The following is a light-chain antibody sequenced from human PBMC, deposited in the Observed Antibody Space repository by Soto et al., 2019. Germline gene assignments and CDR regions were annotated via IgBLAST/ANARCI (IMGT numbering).Light chain of an antibody. Sequence: QSVLTQPPSASGSPGQSVTISCTGTNSDVGGYSYVSWYQQHPGKAPKLMISEVTKRPSGVPDRFSGSKSGNTASLTVSGLQAEDEADYYCSSYSGSNNWVFGGGTKVTVL. CDR3: SSYSGSNNWV. V-gene: IGLV2-8*01. CDR1: NSDVGGYSY. J-gene: IGLJ3*02. CDR2: EVT.